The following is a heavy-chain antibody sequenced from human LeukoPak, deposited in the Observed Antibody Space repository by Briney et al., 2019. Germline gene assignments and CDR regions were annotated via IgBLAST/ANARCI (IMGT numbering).Heavy chain of an antibody. J-gene: IGHJ5*02. CDR3: ARARAEIVLLWFGEDVWFDP. CDR2: IIPIFGTA. D-gene: IGHD3-10*01. Sequence: ASVKVSCKASGGTFSSYAISWVRQAPGQGLEWMGGIIPIFGTANYAQKFQGRVTITADESTSTAYMELSSLRSEDTAVYYCARARAEIVLLWFGEDVWFDPWGQGTLVTVSS. V-gene: IGHV1-69*13. CDR1: GGTFSSYA.